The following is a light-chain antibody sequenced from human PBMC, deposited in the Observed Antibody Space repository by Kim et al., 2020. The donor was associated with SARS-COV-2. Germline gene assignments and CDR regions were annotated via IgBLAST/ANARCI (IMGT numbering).Light chain of an antibody. CDR2: SNN. CDR3: AAWDDSLSGWV. J-gene: IGLJ3*02. Sequence: GQEVTISCSGSSSNIGSNYVYWYQQLPGTAPKLLIYSNNQRPSGVPDRFSGSKSGTSASLAISGLRSEDEADYYCAAWDDSLSGWVFGGGTKLTVL. V-gene: IGLV1-47*02. CDR1: SSNIGSNY.